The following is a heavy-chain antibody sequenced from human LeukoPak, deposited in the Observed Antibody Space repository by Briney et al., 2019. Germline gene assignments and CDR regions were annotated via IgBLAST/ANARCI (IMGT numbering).Heavy chain of an antibody. D-gene: IGHD1-26*01. CDR1: GYTFTSYG. CDR3: AREVGATGYYYYYMDV. V-gene: IGHV1-18*01. Sequence: ASVKVSCKASGYTFTSYGISWVRQAPGQGLEWMGWISAYNGNTNYAQKLQGRVTMTTDTSTSTAYMELRSLRSDDTAVYYCAREVGATGYYYYYMDVWGKGTTVTISS. J-gene: IGHJ6*03. CDR2: ISAYNGNT.